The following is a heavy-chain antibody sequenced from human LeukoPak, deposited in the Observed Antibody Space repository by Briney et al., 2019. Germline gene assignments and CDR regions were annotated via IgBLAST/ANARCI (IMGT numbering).Heavy chain of an antibody. Sequence: PGRSLRLSCAASGFTFSSYAMHWVRQAPGKGLEWVAVISYDGSNKYYADSVKGRFTISRDNSKNTLYLQMNSLRAEDTAVYYCAREGSSGWYPLYYYGMDVWGQGTLVTVSS. CDR2: ISYDGSNK. CDR1: GFTFSSYA. CDR3: AREGSSGWYPLYYYGMDV. J-gene: IGHJ6*02. D-gene: IGHD6-19*01. V-gene: IGHV3-30*04.